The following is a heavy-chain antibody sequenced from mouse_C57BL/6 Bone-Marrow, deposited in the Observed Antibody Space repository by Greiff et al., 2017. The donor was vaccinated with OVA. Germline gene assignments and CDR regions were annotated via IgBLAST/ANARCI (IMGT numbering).Heavy chain of an antibody. D-gene: IGHD1-1*01. Sequence: QVQLQQSGAELMKPGASVKISCTATGYTLTGYWIEWVKQRPGHGLEWLGEILPGSGSTNYNENFKGKDTITADTSSNTAYMQLSSLTTEDSAIYYCARIDYYGSSYLNWGQGTTLTVSS. V-gene: IGHV1-9*01. CDR2: ILPGSGST. CDR1: GYTLTGYW. CDR3: ARIDYYGSSYLN. J-gene: IGHJ2*01.